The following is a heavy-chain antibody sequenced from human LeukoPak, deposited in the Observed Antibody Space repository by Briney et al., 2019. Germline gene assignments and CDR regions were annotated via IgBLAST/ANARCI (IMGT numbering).Heavy chain of an antibody. CDR3: ARDTRYNTFDY. Sequence: GGSLRLSCAASGFTLSNYWMSWVRQAPGKGLEWVANIKEDGSAKYYVNSVKGRFTISRDNAKNSQYLQMNSLRAEDTAVYYCARDTRYNTFDYWGQGTLVTVSS. D-gene: IGHD5-24*01. V-gene: IGHV3-7*05. CDR2: IKEDGSAK. J-gene: IGHJ4*02. CDR1: GFTLSNYW.